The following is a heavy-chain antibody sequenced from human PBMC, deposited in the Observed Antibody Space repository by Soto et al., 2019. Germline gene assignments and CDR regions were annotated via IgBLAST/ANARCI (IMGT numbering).Heavy chain of an antibody. Sequence: PGGSLRLSCAASGFTFSSYAMSWVRQAPGKGLEWVSAISGSGGSTYYADSVKGRFTISRDNSKNTLYLQMNSLRAEDTAVYYCAKEGRRSPLPYYYGMDVWGQGTTVTVSS. CDR2: ISGSGGST. CDR3: AKEGRRSPLPYYYGMDV. V-gene: IGHV3-23*01. J-gene: IGHJ6*02. D-gene: IGHD2-15*01. CDR1: GFTFSSYA.